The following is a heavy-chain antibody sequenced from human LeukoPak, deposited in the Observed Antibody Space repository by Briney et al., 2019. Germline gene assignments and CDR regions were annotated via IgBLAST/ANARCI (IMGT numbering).Heavy chain of an antibody. CDR2: IYTSGST. J-gene: IGHJ4*02. CDR3: ARGPYMAA. D-gene: IGHD2-21*01. V-gene: IGHV4-61*02. CDR1: GASISSGSYY. Sequence: SETLSLTCTVSGASISSGSYYWSWIRQPAGRGLEWIGRIYTSGSTNYNPSLKSRVTISVDTSKNQFSLKLSSVTAADTAVYYCARGPYMAAWGQGTLVTVSS.